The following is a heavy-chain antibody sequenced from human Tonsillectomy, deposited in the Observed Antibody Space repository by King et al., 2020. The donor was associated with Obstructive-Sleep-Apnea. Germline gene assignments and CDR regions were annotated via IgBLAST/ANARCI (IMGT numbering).Heavy chain of an antibody. CDR3: GSSWYRGSYYGMDV. D-gene: IGHD6-13*01. CDR1: GFTFSSYG. Sequence: VQLVESGGGVVQPGRSLRLSCAASGFTFSSYGMHWVRQAPGKGLEWVAVISYDGSNKYYADSVKGRFTIPRDHSKNTLYLQMNSLRAEDTAVYYCGSSWYRGSYYGMDVWGQGTTVTVSS. V-gene: IGHV3-30*03. J-gene: IGHJ6*02. CDR2: ISYDGSNK.